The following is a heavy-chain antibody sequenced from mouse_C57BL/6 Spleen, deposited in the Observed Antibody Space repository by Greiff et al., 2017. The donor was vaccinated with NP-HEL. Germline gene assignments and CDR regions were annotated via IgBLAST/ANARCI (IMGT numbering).Heavy chain of an antibody. CDR3: TRDGEIYDGYFFDY. J-gene: IGHJ2*01. CDR2: IDPETGGT. D-gene: IGHD2-3*01. CDR1: GYTFTDYE. Sequence: QVQLKQSGAELVRPGASVTLSCKASGYTFTDYEMHWVKQTPVHGLEWIGAIDPETGGTAYNQKFKGKAILTADKSSSTAYMELRSLTSEDSAVYYCTRDGEIYDGYFFDYWGQGTTLTVSS. V-gene: IGHV1-15*01.